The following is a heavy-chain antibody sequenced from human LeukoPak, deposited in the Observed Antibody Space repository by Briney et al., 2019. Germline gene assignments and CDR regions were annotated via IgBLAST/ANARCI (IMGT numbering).Heavy chain of an antibody. CDR3: ARGYSSGYSAFDY. Sequence: ASVKVSCKASGYTFTGYYMHWVRQAPGQGLEWMGWINPNSGGTNYAQKFQGRVTMTRDTSISTAYMELSSLRSEDTAVYYCARGYSSGYSAFDYWGQGTLVTVSS. D-gene: IGHD3-22*01. J-gene: IGHJ4*02. CDR1: GYTFTGYY. CDR2: INPNSGGT. V-gene: IGHV1-2*02.